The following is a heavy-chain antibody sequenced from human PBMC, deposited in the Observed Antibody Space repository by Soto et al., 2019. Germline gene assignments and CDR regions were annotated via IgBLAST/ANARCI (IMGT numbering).Heavy chain of an antibody. V-gene: IGHV4-4*02. CDR3: GRWLGTSYGMDV. Sequence: QVQLQESGPGLVQPSGTLSLTCAVSGGSISSTNWWSWVRQSPGKGLEWIGEIYHNGSPDYNPSLKSRVTISVDKSKNHVFLKLTCVSAADTAMYFCGRWLGTSYGMDVWGQGTAVNVSS. J-gene: IGHJ6*02. D-gene: IGHD3-10*01. CDR1: GGSISSTNW. CDR2: IYHNGSP.